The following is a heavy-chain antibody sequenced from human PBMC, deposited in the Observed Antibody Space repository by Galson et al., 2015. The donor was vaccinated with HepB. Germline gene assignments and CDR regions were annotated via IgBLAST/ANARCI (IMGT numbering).Heavy chain of an antibody. J-gene: IGHJ3*02. Sequence: SCAASGYTFTSYYMHWVRQAPGQGLEWMGVINPSGGSTSYAQKFQGRVTVTRDTSTSTVYMELSSLRSEDTAVYYCAAQYVWGSYRYTRRNAFDIWGQGTMVTVSS. CDR2: INPSGGST. D-gene: IGHD3-16*02. V-gene: IGHV1-46*03. CDR1: GYTFTSYY. CDR3: AAQYVWGSYRYTRRNAFDI.